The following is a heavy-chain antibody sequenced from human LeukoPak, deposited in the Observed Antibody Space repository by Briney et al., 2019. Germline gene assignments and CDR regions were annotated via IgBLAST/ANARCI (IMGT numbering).Heavy chain of an antibody. J-gene: IGHJ4*02. CDR2: VSGYNGNT. CDR3: ARSGRGTYYYFDL. V-gene: IGHV1-18*01. D-gene: IGHD3-10*01. CDR1: GYSFSRYG. Sequence: ASVMVSCRASGYSFSRYGISWVRQAPGQGPEWMGWVSGYNGNTKYAQKFQGRVTMTADTSTGTAYLEVRNLRSDDTAAYYCARSGRGTYYYFDLWGQGTLVTVSS.